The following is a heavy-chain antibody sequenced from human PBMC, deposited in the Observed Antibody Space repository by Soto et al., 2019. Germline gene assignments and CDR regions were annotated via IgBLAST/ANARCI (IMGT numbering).Heavy chain of an antibody. J-gene: IGHJ5*02. D-gene: IGHD1-26*01. V-gene: IGHV3-48*02. CDR3: ARDQWELLRGLVGP. Sequence: GGSLRLSCAASGFTFSSYSMNWVRQAPGKGLEWVSYISSSSTIYYADSVQGRFTISRDNAKNSLYLQMNSLRDEDTAVYYCARDQWELLRGLVGPWGQGTLVTVSS. CDR2: ISSSSTI. CDR1: GFTFSSYS.